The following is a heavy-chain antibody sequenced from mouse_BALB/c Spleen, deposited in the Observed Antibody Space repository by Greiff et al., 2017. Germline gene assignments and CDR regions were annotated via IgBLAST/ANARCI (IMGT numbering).Heavy chain of an antibody. CDR2: ILPGSGST. CDR3: ARSDYRYDAWFAY. CDR1: GYTFSSYW. J-gene: IGHJ3*01. D-gene: IGHD2-14*01. V-gene: IGHV1-9*01. Sequence: QVQLQQSGAELMKPGASVKISCKATGYTFSSYWIEWVKQRPGHGLEWIGEILPGSGSTNYNEKFKGKATFTADTSSNTAYMQLSSLTSEDSAVYYCARSDYRYDAWFAYWGQGTLVTVSA.